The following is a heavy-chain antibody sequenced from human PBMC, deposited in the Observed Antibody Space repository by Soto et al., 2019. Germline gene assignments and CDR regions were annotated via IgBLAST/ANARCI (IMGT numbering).Heavy chain of an antibody. V-gene: IGHV3-33*01. D-gene: IGHD5-12*01. CDR3: ARGRGYSGYDSDY. CDR1: GFTFSSYG. J-gene: IGHJ4*02. Sequence: PGGSLRLSCAASGFTFSSYGMHWVRQAPGKGLEWVAVIFYDGSNKYYADSVKGRFTISRDISKNTLYLQMNSLRAEDTAVYYCARGRGYSGYDSDYWGQGTLVTVS. CDR2: IFYDGSNK.